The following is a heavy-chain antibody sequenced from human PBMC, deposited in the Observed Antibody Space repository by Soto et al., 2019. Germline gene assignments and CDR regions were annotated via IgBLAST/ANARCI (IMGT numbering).Heavy chain of an antibody. CDR3: ARGRASGPFYAFDM. J-gene: IGHJ3*02. D-gene: IGHD5-12*01. CDR2: LYNGGST. CDR1: GFIVSNRY. Sequence: EVQLVETGGGLIQPGGSLRLSCTASGFIVSNRYMNWVRQAPGKGLEWVSILYNGGSTYYADSVKGRFTISRDDSNNTVNLQMNNLRAEDTAIYYCARGRASGPFYAFDMWGRGTMVSVSS. V-gene: IGHV3-53*02.